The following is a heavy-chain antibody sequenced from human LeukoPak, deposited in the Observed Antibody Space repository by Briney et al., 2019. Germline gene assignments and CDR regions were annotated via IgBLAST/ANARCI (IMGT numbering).Heavy chain of an antibody. CDR2: ISYDGSNK. CDR3: AKDASRGYSGYDWAYYFDY. Sequence: LTGGSLRLSCAASGFTFSSYGMHWVRQAPGKGLEWVAVISYDGSNKYYADSVKGRFTISRDNSKNTLYPQMNSLRAEDTAVYYCAKDASRGYSGYDWAYYFDYWGQGTLVTVSS. V-gene: IGHV3-30*18. CDR1: GFTFSSYG. J-gene: IGHJ4*02. D-gene: IGHD5-12*01.